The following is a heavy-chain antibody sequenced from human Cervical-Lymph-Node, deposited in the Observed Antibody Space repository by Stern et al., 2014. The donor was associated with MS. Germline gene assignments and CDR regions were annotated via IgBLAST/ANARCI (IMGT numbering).Heavy chain of an antibody. CDR2: IYYTGST. D-gene: IGHD3-10*01. V-gene: IGHV4-61*01. CDR1: GDSVRSGNCF. J-gene: IGHJ6*02. CDR3: ARASAYYYGVDV. Sequence: QVQLQESGPGLVKPSETLSLTCTVSGDSVRSGNCFWSWLRQPPGNGLEWIGYIYYTGSTNYNPSLKSRVTMSSDTSKNQFSLELTSVTAADTAVYYCARASAYYYGVDVWGQGTPVTVSS.